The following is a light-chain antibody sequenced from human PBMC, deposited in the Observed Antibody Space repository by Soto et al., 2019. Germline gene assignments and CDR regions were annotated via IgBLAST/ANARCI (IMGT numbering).Light chain of an antibody. V-gene: IGLV1-40*01. CDR1: SSSVGAGYD. CDR2: SNT. Sequence: QSVLTQPPSVSGAPGQRVTISCTGSSSSVGAGYDVHWYQHLPGTAPKLLIFSNTNRPSGVPDRFSGSKSGTSASLAISGLRSEDEGDYHCAAWDDSLSGPVFGGGTKVTVL. CDR3: AAWDDSLSGPV. J-gene: IGLJ2*01.